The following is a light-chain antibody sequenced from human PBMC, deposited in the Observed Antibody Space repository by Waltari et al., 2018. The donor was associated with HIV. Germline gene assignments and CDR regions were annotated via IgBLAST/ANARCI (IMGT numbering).Light chain of an antibody. CDR2: SNN. Sequence: QSVLTQPLSPSGTPGQRVTISCSGSNTNIGSNPVNWYQQLPGKAPKLLIYSNNQRPSGVPDRFSGSKSVASGSLAISGLQSEDEADYYCAAWDDSLNGVLFGGGTKLTVL. J-gene: IGLJ2*01. CDR1: NTNIGSNP. V-gene: IGLV1-44*01. CDR3: AAWDDSLNGVL.